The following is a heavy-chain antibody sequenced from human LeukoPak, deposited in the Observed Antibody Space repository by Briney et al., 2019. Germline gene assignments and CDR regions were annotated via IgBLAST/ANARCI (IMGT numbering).Heavy chain of an antibody. Sequence: SETLSLTCAVSGVSFNDYYWSWVRQTPGKGLEWIGEINHSGYTNDSPSLKSRVTLSIDTSRKQFSLNVRSVTVADTGIYYCTRITTGHYYWGEGTLVTVSS. D-gene: IGHD3-22*01. CDR3: TRITTGHYY. CDR1: GVSFNDYY. V-gene: IGHV4-34*01. CDR2: INHSGYT. J-gene: IGHJ4*02.